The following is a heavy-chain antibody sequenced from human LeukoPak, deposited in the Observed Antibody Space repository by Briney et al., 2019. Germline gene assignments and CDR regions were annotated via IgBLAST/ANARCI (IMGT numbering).Heavy chain of an antibody. Sequence: PGGSLRLSCAASGFNFDDYGMSWVRQAPGKGLEWVSGINRNGGGTGYADSVKGRFTIPRENAKNSLYLQMNSLKAEDTALYYCARGPLQTIPTSKIVVYYYPFDYWGQGTLVTVSS. CDR3: ARGPLQTIPTSKIVVYYYPFDY. J-gene: IGHJ4*02. D-gene: IGHD3-22*01. CDR2: INRNGGGT. V-gene: IGHV3-20*04. CDR1: GFNFDDYG.